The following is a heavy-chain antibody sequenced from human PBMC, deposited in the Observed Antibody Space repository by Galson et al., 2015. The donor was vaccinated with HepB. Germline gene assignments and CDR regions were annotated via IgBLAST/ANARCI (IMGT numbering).Heavy chain of an antibody. CDR2: IGSTGTTT. CDR3: TRILEVAGRGVAFDI. CDR1: GFIFSSYP. Sequence: SLRLSCAASGFIFSSYPMSWVHQAPGKGLEWVSSIGSTGTTTYYAASVQGRFAVSRDTANSQNMMYLQMNSLRAEDTAMYCCTRILEVAGRGVAFDIWGQGTMVTVSS. V-gene: IGHV3-23*01. D-gene: IGHD6-19*01. J-gene: IGHJ3*02.